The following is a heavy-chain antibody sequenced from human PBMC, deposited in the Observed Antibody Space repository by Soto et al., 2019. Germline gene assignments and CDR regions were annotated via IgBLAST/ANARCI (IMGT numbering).Heavy chain of an antibody. CDR2: ISSGSKTI. CDR3: AREAILGVRSFDY. CDR1: GFTFSGYS. Sequence: GWSLRLSCAASGFTFSGYSVNWVRHAPGKGLEWVSYISSGSKTIYYAESVKGRFTVSRDNARNSQYLQMNSLRDEDTAVYYCAREAILGVRSFDYWRQGTLVTVSS. D-gene: IGHD3-3*01. J-gene: IGHJ4*02. V-gene: IGHV3-48*02.